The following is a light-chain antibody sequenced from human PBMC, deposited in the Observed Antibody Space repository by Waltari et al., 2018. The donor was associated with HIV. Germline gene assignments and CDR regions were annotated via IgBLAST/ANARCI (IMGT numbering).Light chain of an antibody. Sequence: QSVLTQPPSASGTPGQRVAISCSGSSSNIGTNFVSWYQHLPGTTPKLPIYRNNQRPPGVPGRFSCSKSCTSASLAISGLRSEDEGDYYCTSWDDSLSGWMFGGGTTLTVL. CDR3: TSWDDSLSGWM. CDR2: RNN. V-gene: IGLV1-47*01. CDR1: SSNIGTNF. J-gene: IGLJ3*02.